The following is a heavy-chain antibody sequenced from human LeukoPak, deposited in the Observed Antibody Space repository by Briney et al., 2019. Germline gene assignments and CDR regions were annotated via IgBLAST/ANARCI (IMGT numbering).Heavy chain of an antibody. V-gene: IGHV1-2*02. CDR1: GYTFTVYF. CDR2: INPNSGGT. D-gene: IGHD4-23*01. CDR3: ARDAVDYGGNPYYFDY. Sequence: ASVKVSCKASGYTFTVYFMHWVRQAPGQGLEWMGWINPNSGGTNYARKFQGRVTMTRDTSISTAYMELSKLRSDDTAVYYCARDAVDYGGNPYYFDYWGQGTLVTVSS. J-gene: IGHJ4*02.